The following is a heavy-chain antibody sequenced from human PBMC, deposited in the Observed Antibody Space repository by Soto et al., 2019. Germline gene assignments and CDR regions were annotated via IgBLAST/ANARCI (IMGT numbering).Heavy chain of an antibody. CDR3: ARVQDYGGNWFDP. Sequence: GGSLRLSCVASGFTFSSNYMSWVRQAPGKGLEWVSVIYSGGSTYYADSVKGRFTISRDNSKNTLYLQMNSLRAEDTAVYYCARVQDYGGNWFDPWGQGTLVTVSS. CDR2: IYSGGST. CDR1: GFTFSSNY. J-gene: IGHJ5*02. D-gene: IGHD4-17*01. V-gene: IGHV3-66*01.